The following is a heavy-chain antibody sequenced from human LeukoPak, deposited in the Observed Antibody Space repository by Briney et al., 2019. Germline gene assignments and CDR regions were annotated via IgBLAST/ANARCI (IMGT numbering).Heavy chain of an antibody. Sequence: KPSETLSLTCTVSGGSISSGHYYWSWIRQPPGKGLEWIGYIYYSGSTYYNPSLKSRVIISLDTSKNQFSLKLSSVTAADTAVYYCARGGPGSYYYDSSGLDYWGQGTLVTVSS. CDR2: IYYSGST. D-gene: IGHD3-22*01. V-gene: IGHV4-30-4*01. J-gene: IGHJ4*02. CDR3: ARGGPGSYYYDSSGLDY. CDR1: GGSISSGHYY.